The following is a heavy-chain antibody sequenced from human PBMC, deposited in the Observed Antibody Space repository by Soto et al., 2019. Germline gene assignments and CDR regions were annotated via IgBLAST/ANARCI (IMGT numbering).Heavy chain of an antibody. CDR3: ARMKVDSYQFYYAMDV. CDR2: IFSDNER. J-gene: IGHJ6*02. V-gene: IGHV2-26*01. CDR1: GFSLTTGKMG. Sequence: QVTLKESGPALVKPTETLTLTCTVSGFSLTTGKMGVSWIRQPPGKALEWLAHIFSDNERSYSTSLQGRLTISKDTSGSQVVLSMTKVDPVDTATYYCARMKVDSYQFYYAMDVWGQGTTVTVSS. D-gene: IGHD3-9*01.